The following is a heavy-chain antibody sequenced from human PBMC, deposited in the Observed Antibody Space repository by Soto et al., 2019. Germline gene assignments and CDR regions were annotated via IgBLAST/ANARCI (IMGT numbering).Heavy chain of an antibody. CDR1: GYTFTSYG. V-gene: IGHV1-18*01. CDR3: ATLSYGSGSYRSPFDY. CDR2: ISAYNGNT. Sequence: AASVKVSCKASGYTFTSYGISWVRQAPGQGLEWMGWISAYNGNTNYAQKLQGRVTMTTDTSTSTAYMELRSLRSEDTAVYYCATLSYGSGSYRSPFDYWGQGTLVTVSS. J-gene: IGHJ4*02. D-gene: IGHD3-10*01.